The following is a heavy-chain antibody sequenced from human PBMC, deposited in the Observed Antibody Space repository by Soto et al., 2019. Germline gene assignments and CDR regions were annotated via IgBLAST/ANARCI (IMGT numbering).Heavy chain of an antibody. Sequence: EVQLLESGGGLVQPGGSLRLSCAASGFTFSSYAMTWVRQAPGKGLEWVSTITGSGGTTYYADPVQGRFTISRDNAMKTVYLLMNSLRAGDTAVYFCAKSGTSFVGGDYCAYWGKGTVVSFPS. CDR2: ITGSGGTT. CDR3: AKSGTSFVGGDYCAY. J-gene: IGHJ1*01. CDR1: GFTFSSYA. D-gene: IGHD2-21*01. V-gene: IGHV3-23*01.